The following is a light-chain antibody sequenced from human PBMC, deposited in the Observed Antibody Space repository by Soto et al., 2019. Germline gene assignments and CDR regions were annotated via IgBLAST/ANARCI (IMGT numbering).Light chain of an antibody. V-gene: IGKV1-39*01. Sequence: DIQMTQSPSSLSASVGDRVTITCRASQSISSFLNWYQQKAGKAPKLLIYAASSLQSGVPSRISGSGSGTDFTLTFSSLQPEDFASYYCQQSYSTPPTFGQGTKVEIK. CDR2: AAS. CDR3: QQSYSTPPT. J-gene: IGKJ1*01. CDR1: QSISSF.